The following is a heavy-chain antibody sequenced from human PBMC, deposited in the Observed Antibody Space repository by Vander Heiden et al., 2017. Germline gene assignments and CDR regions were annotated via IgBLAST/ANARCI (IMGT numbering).Heavy chain of an antibody. V-gene: IGHV3-23*01. J-gene: IGHJ4*02. CDR3: AKDLNDDNNY. CDR1: GFSFSSYA. Sequence: EVQLLDSGGGLVQPGGSLRLSCAASGFSFSSYAMRWFRQVPGKGLEWVSTISGSGGRTYYADSVKGRFTISRDNSKNTLYLQMNSLRAEDTAVYYCAKDLNDDNNYWGQGTLVTVSS. CDR2: ISGSGGRT. D-gene: IGHD1-1*01.